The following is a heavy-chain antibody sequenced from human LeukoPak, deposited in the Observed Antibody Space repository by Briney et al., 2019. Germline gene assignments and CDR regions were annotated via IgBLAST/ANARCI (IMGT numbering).Heavy chain of an antibody. J-gene: IGHJ4*02. V-gene: IGHV3-48*02. D-gene: IGHD3-9*01. CDR2: IRTSAEGANYA. CDR1: GFPLGNYA. Sequence: GGSLRLSCAASGFPLGNYAMSWVRQAPGKGLEWVSNIRTSAEGANYAYYADSVKGRVTISRDDAKNTLYLHMNSLRDDDTAVYYCASDQRYAFDYWGQGILVTVSS. CDR3: ASDQRYAFDY.